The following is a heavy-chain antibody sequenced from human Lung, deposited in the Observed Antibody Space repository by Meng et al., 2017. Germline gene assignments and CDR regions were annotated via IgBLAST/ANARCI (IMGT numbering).Heavy chain of an antibody. Sequence: QVQLVQSGADVKKPGASVKVSCKASGYTFTAYYIHWVRQAPGQGLEWMGRINPNSGGTNFAQKFQGRVIMTRDTSISTAYMELSSLGFDDTAVYYCAKALGWGSSPDYWGQGILVTVS. CDR1: GYTFTAYY. D-gene: IGHD2-21*01. CDR2: INPNSGGT. V-gene: IGHV1-2*06. J-gene: IGHJ4*02. CDR3: AKALGWGSSPDY.